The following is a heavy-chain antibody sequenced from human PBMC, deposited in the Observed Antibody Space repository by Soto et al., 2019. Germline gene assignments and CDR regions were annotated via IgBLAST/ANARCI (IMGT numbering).Heavy chain of an antibody. Sequence: QVHLLLQSGAEVKKPGSSVKVSCKASGGTPSNSAISWVRQAPGQGLEWMGGIIPVFGLVKYAQNFHGRVRIAADESTNTAYMELSSLSPADTAVYYCSGGHIVVVGSRAYYGMDVGGQGTTVTVSS. D-gene: IGHD3-22*01. V-gene: IGHV1-69*01. J-gene: IGHJ6*02. CDR1: GGTPSNSA. CDR2: IIPVFGLV. CDR3: SGGHIVVVGSRAYYGMDV.